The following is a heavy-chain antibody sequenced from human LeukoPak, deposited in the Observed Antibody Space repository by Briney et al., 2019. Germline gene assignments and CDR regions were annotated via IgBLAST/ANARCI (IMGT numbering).Heavy chain of an antibody. CDR1: GFTFSVYS. CDR3: ARDHQRVVGSTGGIDY. V-gene: IGHV3-21*06. D-gene: IGHD1-26*01. J-gene: IGHJ4*02. Sequence: NPGGSLRLSCAASGFTFSVYSMNWVRQAPGKGLEWVSSISSSSSYIYYAESVKARFTISRANARTSLYLQMNSLRAEDRTVYYCARDHQRVVGSTGGIDYWGEGALVTVSS. CDR2: ISSSSSYI.